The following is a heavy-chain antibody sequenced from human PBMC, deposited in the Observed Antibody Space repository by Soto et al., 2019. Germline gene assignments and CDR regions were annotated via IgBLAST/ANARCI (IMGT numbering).Heavy chain of an antibody. CDR3: ARTPGYYGDFFDY. V-gene: IGHV3-20*04. CDR2: INRHGGST. J-gene: IGHJ4*02. CDR1: GFPFDDYG. D-gene: IGHD4-17*01. Sequence: EVQLVESGGGAVRPGGSLRLSCAASGFPFDDYGMSWVRQAPGKGPEWVSGINRHGGSTGYADSVKGRFTISRDNAKNSPHLHMNSLRAEDTAFYYCARTPGYYGDFFDYWGQGTLVTVSA.